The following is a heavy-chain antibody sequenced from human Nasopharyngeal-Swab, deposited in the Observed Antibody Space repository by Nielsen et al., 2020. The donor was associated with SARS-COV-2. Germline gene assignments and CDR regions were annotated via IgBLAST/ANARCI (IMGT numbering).Heavy chain of an antibody. CDR1: GFTFSSYS. Sequence: GESLKISYAASGFTFSSYSMNWVRQAPGKGLEWVSYISSSSSTIYYADSVKGRFTISRDNAKNSLYLQMNSLRDEDTAVYYCARERARFLEWLLYGTFDYWGQGTLVTVSS. D-gene: IGHD3-3*01. J-gene: IGHJ4*02. V-gene: IGHV3-48*02. CDR2: ISSSSSTI. CDR3: ARERARFLEWLLYGTFDY.